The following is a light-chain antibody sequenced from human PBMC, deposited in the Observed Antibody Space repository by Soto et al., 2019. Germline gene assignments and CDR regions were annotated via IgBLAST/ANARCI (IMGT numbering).Light chain of an antibody. CDR2: DIN. CDR3: VSYTTSASYV. Sequence: LTQPASVSRSPGQSITISCTGTSSDVGNYIFVSWYRQHPGKAPKLMIYDINNRPSGVSNRFSSSKSGNTASLTISGLQAEDEADYYCVSYTTSASYVFGTGTKVTVL. V-gene: IGLV2-14*01. CDR1: SSDVGNYIF. J-gene: IGLJ1*01.